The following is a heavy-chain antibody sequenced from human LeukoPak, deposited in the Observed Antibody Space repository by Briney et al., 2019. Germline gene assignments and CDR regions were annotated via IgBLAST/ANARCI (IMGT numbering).Heavy chain of an antibody. Sequence: ASVKVSCKVSGYTLTELSMHWVRQAPGKGLEWMGGFDPEDGETIYAQKFQGRVTMTEDTSTDTAYMELSSLRSEDTAVYYCATEAYSYGYGTLNYWGQGTLSPSPQ. CDR2: FDPEDGET. CDR3: ATEAYSYGYGTLNY. J-gene: IGHJ4*02. CDR1: GYTLTELS. V-gene: IGHV1-24*01. D-gene: IGHD5-18*01.